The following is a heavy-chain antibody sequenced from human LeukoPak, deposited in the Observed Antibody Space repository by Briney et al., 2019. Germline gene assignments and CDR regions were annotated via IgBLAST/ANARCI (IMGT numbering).Heavy chain of an antibody. Sequence: SQTLSLTCTVSGGSISSGGYYWSWIRQHPGKGLEWIGYIYYSGSTYYNPSLKSRITISVDPSKNQFSLKLSSVTAADTAVYSCARDRPRYCSSNSCYEGGMDAFDIWGQGTMVTVSS. D-gene: IGHD2-2*01. V-gene: IGHV4-31*03. J-gene: IGHJ3*02. CDR1: GGSISSGGYY. CDR2: IYYSGST. CDR3: ARDRPRYCSSNSCYEGGMDAFDI.